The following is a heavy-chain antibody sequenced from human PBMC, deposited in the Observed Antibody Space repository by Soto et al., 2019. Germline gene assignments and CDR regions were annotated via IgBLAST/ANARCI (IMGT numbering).Heavy chain of an antibody. D-gene: IGHD2-15*01. V-gene: IGHV4-30-4*01. J-gene: IGHJ5*01. CDR2: IYKSTTT. Sequence: SETLSLTCSVSGDSISTVDYFWARIRQPPGQALEYIGYIYKSTTTYYNPSFESRVAISLDTSKSQFSLTVTSVTAADTAVYFCARGRYCLTGRCFPNWFDSWGQGTLVTVSS. CDR3: ARGRYCLTGRCFPNWFDS. CDR1: GDSISTVDYF.